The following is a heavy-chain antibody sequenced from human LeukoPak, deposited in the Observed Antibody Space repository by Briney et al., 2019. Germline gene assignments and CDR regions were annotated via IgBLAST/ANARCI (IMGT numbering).Heavy chain of an antibody. D-gene: IGHD3-22*01. J-gene: IGHJ4*02. CDR2: ISGSGGCT. CDR3: AKARGTVVPPFDY. CDR1: GFIFKTYA. Sequence: GGSLRLSCAASGFIFKTYAMSWVRQAPGKGLEWVSGISGSGGCTYYADSVKGRFTISRDNSKNTLYLQMNSLRAEDTAVYYCAKARGTVVPPFDYSGQGTLVTVSS. V-gene: IGHV3-23*01.